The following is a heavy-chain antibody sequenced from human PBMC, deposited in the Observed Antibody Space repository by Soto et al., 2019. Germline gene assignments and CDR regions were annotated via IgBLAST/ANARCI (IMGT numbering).Heavy chain of an antibody. CDR3: ARARTVPGTYYYYGMDV. CDR2: TYYRSKWYN. V-gene: IGHV6-1*01. CDR1: GDSVSNNSAA. D-gene: IGHD6-19*01. J-gene: IGHJ6*02. Sequence: PSQTLSLTCAISGDSVSNNSAAWNWIRQSPSRGLEWLGRTYYRSKWYNDYAVSVKSRITINPDTSKNQFSLQLISVTPEDTAVYYCARARTVPGTYYYYGMDVWGQGTTVTVSS.